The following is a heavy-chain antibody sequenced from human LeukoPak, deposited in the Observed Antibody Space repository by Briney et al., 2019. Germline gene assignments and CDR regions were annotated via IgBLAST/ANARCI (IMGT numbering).Heavy chain of an antibody. CDR3: ARFDSWFDP. Sequence: ASVKVSCTASGYTFTSYDINWVRQAPGQGLEWMGWMSPNSGNTGYAQKFQGRVTMTRNTSISTAYMELSSLRSEDTAVYYCARFDSWFDPWGQGTLVTVSS. CDR2: MSPNSGNT. D-gene: IGHD2-21*01. J-gene: IGHJ5*02. CDR1: GYTFTSYD. V-gene: IGHV1-8*01.